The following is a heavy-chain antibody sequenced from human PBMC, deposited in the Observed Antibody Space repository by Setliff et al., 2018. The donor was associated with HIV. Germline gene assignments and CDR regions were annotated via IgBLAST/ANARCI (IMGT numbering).Heavy chain of an antibody. V-gene: IGHV3-7*01. CDR1: GFTFSSYW. D-gene: IGHD3-16*01. J-gene: IGHJ6*02. Sequence: GGSLRLSCAASGFTFSSYWMSWVRQAPGKGLEWVANIKQDGSEKYYADSVKGRFTISRDNSKDTLYLQMNSLRAEDTAVYYCAKDRDYISSRLTHFYYFGLDVWGQGTTVTVSS. CDR2: IKQDGSEK. CDR3: AKDRDYISSRLTHFYYFGLDV.